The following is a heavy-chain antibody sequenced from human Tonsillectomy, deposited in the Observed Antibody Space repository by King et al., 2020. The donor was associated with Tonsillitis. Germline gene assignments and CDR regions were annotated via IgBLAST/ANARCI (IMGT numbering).Heavy chain of an antibody. Sequence: VQLVESGGGLVQPGGSLRLSCAASGFTFSSYSMNWGRPAPGKGLEWGSYISSSSSTIYYADSVKGRFTISSDNAKNSLYLQMNSLRAEDTAVYYCARPEGGYDSSNDVFDIWGQGTMVTVSS. J-gene: IGHJ3*02. D-gene: IGHD3-22*01. V-gene: IGHV3-48*01. CDR3: ARPEGGYDSSNDVFDI. CDR2: ISSSSSTI. CDR1: GFTFSSYS.